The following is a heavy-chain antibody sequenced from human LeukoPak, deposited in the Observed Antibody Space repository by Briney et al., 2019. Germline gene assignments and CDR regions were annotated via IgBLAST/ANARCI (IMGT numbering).Heavy chain of an antibody. D-gene: IGHD3-3*01. V-gene: IGHV4-34*01. CDR3: ARGRVYDFWSGYYTPYYCDY. J-gene: IGHJ4*02. CDR1: GGSFSGYY. Sequence: NPSETLSLTCAVYGGSFSGYYWSWIRQPPGKGLEWIGEINHSGSTNYNPSLKSRVTISVDTSKNQFSLKLSSMSAADTAVYYCARGRVYDFWSGYYTPYYCDYWGQGTLVTASS. CDR2: INHSGST.